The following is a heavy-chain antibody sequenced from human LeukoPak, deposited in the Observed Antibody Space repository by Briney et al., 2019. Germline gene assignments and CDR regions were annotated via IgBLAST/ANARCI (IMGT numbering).Heavy chain of an antibody. V-gene: IGHV4-4*02. CDR3: ARDYYGSGLGGFDY. CDR1: GGSISSSNW. D-gene: IGHD3-10*01. J-gene: IGHJ4*02. Sequence: SGTLSLTCAVSGGSISSSNWWSWVRQPPGKGLEWIGEIYHSGSTYYNPSLKSRVTISVDTSKNQFSLKLSSVTAANTAVYYCARDYYGSGLGGFDYWGQGTLVTVSS. CDR2: IYHSGST.